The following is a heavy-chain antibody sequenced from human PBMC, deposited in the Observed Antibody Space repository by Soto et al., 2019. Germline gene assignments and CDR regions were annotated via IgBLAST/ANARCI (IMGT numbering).Heavy chain of an antibody. Sequence: QVQLVQSGAEVKKPGSSVKVSCKASGGTFSSYAISWVRQAPGQGLEWMGGIIPIFGTANYAQKFQGRVTITADKSTSTAYMELSSLKSEDTAVYYCARVLRKGISACGYFDYWGQGTLVTVSS. J-gene: IGHJ4*02. CDR1: GGTFSSYA. CDR2: IIPIFGTA. V-gene: IGHV1-69*06. CDR3: ARVLRKGISACGYFDY. D-gene: IGHD6-13*01.